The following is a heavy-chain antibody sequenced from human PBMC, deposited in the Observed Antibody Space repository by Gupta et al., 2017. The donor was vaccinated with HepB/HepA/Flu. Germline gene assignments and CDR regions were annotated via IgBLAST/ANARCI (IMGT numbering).Heavy chain of an antibody. CDR2: IIPILGIA. J-gene: IGHJ6*02. V-gene: IGHV1-69*04. Sequence: QVQLVQSGAEVKKPGSSVKVSCKASGGTFSSYAISWVRQAPGQGLEWMGRIIPILGIANYAQKFQGRVTITADKSTSTAYMELSSLRSEDTAVYYCARDKEGDFGSGPPSSGMDVWGQGTTVTVSS. D-gene: IGHD3-3*01. CDR1: GGTFSSYA. CDR3: ARDKEGDFGSGPPSSGMDV.